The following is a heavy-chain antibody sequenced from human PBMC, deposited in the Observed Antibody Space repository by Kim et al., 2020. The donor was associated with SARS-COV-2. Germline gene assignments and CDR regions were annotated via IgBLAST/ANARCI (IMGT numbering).Heavy chain of an antibody. J-gene: IGHJ3*01. CDR1: GFTFSSFA. CDR3: AKLRVGAYGFDV. CDR2: ITVSGAGT. V-gene: IGHV3-23*01. D-gene: IGHD3-16*01. Sequence: GGSLRLSCEASGFTFSSFAMSWVRQAPGKGLEWVSTITVSGAGTYYAEFVKGRFTMSRDNSKNTLYLQMNSLGAEDTAVYYCAKLRVGAYGFDVWGQGTMVTVSS.